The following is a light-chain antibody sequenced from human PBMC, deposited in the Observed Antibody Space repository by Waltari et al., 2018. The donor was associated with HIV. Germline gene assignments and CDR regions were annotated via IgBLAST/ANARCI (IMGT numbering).Light chain of an antibody. J-gene: IGKJ3*01. CDR1: RCVLSSSNNQNY. V-gene: IGKV4-1*01. CDR2: WAS. CDR3: QQYETVPFT. Sequence: DIVMTQSPESLTMSPGERATINCKTSRCVLSSSNNQNYLAWYQHKVGQSPKLLIYWASTRAPGVPERFSGGGSGTDFTLTIRGLQADDEAVYYCQQYETVPFTFGPGTTV.